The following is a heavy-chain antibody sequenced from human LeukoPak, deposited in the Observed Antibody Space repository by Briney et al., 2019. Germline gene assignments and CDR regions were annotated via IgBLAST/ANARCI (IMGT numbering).Heavy chain of an antibody. CDR3: ARDPYYGDYVV. Sequence: PGGSLRLSCAASGFTFSSYEMNWVRQAPGKGLEWVSYISSSGSTIYYADSVKGRFTISRDNAKDSLYLQMNSLRAEDTAVYYCARDPYYGDYVVWGQGTLVTVSS. D-gene: IGHD4-17*01. CDR1: GFTFSSYE. J-gene: IGHJ4*02. CDR2: ISSSGSTI. V-gene: IGHV3-48*03.